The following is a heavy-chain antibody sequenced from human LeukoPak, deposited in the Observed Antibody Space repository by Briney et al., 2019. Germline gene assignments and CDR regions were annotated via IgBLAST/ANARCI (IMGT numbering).Heavy chain of an antibody. V-gene: IGHV3-30*18. D-gene: IGHD2-2*01. CDR2: ISYDGSNK. CDR3: AKDSIVVVPAAMKGPDYYYYYGMDV. CDR1: GFTFSSYG. J-gene: IGHJ6*02. Sequence: GRSLRLSCAASGFTFSSYGMHWVRQAPGKGLEWVAVISYDGSNKYCADSVKGRLTISRDNSKNTLYLQMNSLRAEDTAVYYCAKDSIVVVPAAMKGPDYYYYYGMDVWGQGTTVTVSS.